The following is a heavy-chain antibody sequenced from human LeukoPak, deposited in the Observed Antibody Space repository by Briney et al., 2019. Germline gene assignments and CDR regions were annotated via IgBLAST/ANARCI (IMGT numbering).Heavy chain of an antibody. Sequence: PSETLSLTCTVSGGSISSSSYYWGWIRQPPGKGLEWIGSIYYSGSTYYNPSLKSRVTISVDTSKNQFSLKLSSVTAADTAVYYCARDGIMITFGGVKDFDYWGQGTLVTVSS. CDR2: IYYSGST. D-gene: IGHD3-16*01. J-gene: IGHJ4*02. CDR1: GGSISSSSYY. CDR3: ARDGIMITFGGVKDFDY. V-gene: IGHV4-39*07.